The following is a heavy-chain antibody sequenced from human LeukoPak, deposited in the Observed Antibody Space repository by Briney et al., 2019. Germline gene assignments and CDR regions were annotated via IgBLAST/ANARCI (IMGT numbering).Heavy chain of an antibody. CDR1: GASISSYS. CDR3: ARQVSYSSGWYGEEHFDY. Sequence: SETLSLTYTVSGASISSYSWSWIRQPPGKGLEWIGSVYSSGSTNYNPSLQSRVTISLDTSKNQFSLKLSSVTAADTAVYYCARQVSYSSGWYGEEHFDYWGQGTLVTVSS. V-gene: IGHV4-59*08. CDR2: VYSSGST. D-gene: IGHD6-19*01. J-gene: IGHJ4*02.